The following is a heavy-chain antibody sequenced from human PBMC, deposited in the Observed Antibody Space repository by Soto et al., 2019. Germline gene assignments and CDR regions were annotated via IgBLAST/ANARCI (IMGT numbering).Heavy chain of an antibody. CDR2: TSGGGGTT. J-gene: IGHJ4*02. CDR3: AKRYHTATSCFDY. D-gene: IGHD2-2*01. CDR1: GFTFNSYA. V-gene: IGHV3-23*01. Sequence: EVQLLESGGGLVQPGGSLRLSCAASGFTFNSYAMSWARQAPGKGLEWVSITSGGGGTTYYADSVKGRFAISRDNSKNTLYLEMNSLRAEDTAVYFCAKRYHTATSCFDYWGQGTLVTVSS.